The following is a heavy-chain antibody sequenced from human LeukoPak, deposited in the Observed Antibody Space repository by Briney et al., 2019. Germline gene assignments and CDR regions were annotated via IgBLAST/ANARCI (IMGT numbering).Heavy chain of an antibody. J-gene: IGHJ3*02. CDR3: ARDRRLLYFGELFHDAFDI. CDR2: IYSDGNT. CDR1: GFTVSSNY. V-gene: IGHV3-53*01. D-gene: IGHD3-10*01. Sequence: PGGSLRLSCVASGFTVSSNYMNWVRQAPGKGLEWVSVIYSDGNTYYADSVKGRFTISRDNSKNTLYLQMNSLRAEDTAVYYCARDRRLLYFGELFHDAFDIWGQGTMVTVSS.